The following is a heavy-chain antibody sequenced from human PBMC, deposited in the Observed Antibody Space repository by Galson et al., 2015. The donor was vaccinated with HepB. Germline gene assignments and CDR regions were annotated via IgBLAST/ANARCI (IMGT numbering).Heavy chain of an antibody. CDR3: ARGPIVVVPAAPGYFDY. Sequence: SLRLSCAASGFTFSSYSMNWVRQAPGKGLEWVSSISSSSSYIYYADSVKGRFTISRDNAKNSLYLQMNSLRAEDTAVYYCARGPIVVVPAAPGYFDYWGQGTLVTVSS. CDR2: ISSSSSYI. V-gene: IGHV3-21*01. J-gene: IGHJ4*02. CDR1: GFTFSSYS. D-gene: IGHD2-2*01.